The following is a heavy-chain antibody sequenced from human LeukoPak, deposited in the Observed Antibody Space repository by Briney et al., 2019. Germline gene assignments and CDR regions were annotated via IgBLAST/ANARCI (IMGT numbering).Heavy chain of an antibody. CDR1: GFTFSSYW. CDR2: IKQDGSEK. V-gene: IGHV3-7*01. J-gene: IGHJ6*03. CDR3: AKDWGSAYYYYYMDV. D-gene: IGHD7-27*01. Sequence: GGSLRLSCAASGFTFSSYWMSWVRQAPGKGLKWVANIKQDGSEKYYVDSVKGRFTISRDNAKNSLYLQMNSLRAEDTAVYYCAKDWGSAYYYYYMDVWGKGTTVTVSS.